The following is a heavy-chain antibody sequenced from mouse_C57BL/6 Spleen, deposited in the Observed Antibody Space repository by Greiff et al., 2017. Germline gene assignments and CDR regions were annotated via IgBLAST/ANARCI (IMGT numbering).Heavy chain of an antibody. CDR1: GYTFTSYW. J-gene: IGHJ2*01. CDR3: ARSESNYDY. CDR2: IYPSDSET. Sequence: QVQLKQSGAELVKPGASVKLSCTASGYTFTSYWMAWVKQRPGQGLEWIGNIYPSDSETHYNQKFKDKATLTVDKSSSTAYMQLSSLTSEDSAVYYCARSESNYDYWGQGTTLTVSS. D-gene: IGHD2-5*01. V-gene: IGHV1-61*01.